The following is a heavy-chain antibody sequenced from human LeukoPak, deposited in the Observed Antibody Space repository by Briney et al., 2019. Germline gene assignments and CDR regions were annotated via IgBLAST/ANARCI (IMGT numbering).Heavy chain of an antibody. V-gene: IGHV4-30-4*08. Sequence: SQTLSLTCTVSGGSISSGDYYWSWIRQPPGKGLEWIGYIYYSGSTYYNPPLKTRVPLSVDTSKTQFSLKLSSVTAADTAVYYCARAPVTTPNWFDPWGQGTLVTVSS. CDR3: ARAPVTTPNWFDP. CDR1: GGSISSGDYY. CDR2: IYYSGST. D-gene: IGHD4-11*01. J-gene: IGHJ5*02.